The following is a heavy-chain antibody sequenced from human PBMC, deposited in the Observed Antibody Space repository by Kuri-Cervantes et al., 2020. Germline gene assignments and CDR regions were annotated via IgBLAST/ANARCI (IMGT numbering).Heavy chain of an antibody. CDR2: ISSSSSYI. CDR3: ARVGIQEYSSGRDY. V-gene: IGHV3-21*01. Sequence: GGSLRLSCAASGFTLSSYAMNWVRQAPGKGLEWVSSISSSSSYIYYADSVKGRFTISRDNAKNSLYLQMNSLGAEDTAVYYCARVGIQEYSSGRDYWGQGTLVTVSS. D-gene: IGHD6-19*01. CDR1: GFTLSSYA. J-gene: IGHJ4*02.